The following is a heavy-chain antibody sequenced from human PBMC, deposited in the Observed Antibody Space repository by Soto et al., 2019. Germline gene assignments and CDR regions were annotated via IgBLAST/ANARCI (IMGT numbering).Heavy chain of an antibody. V-gene: IGHV1-69*01. D-gene: IGHD3-22*01. CDR1: GGTFPSDT. CDR3: ARPTSGYYHDAFDI. J-gene: IGHJ3*02. Sequence: QMQLMPSGSEVKKPGSSVKVSCKASGGTFPSDTISWVRQAPGQGLEWMGGIVPIFGTPNYAQKFQGRVTITADGSTNTAYMELSSLRSEDTAVYYCARPTSGYYHDAFDIWGQGTLVTVSS. CDR2: IVPIFGTP.